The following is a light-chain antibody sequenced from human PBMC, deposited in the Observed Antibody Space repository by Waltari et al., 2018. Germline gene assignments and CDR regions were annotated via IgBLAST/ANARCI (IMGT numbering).Light chain of an antibody. CDR1: QSVNIN. CDR2: GAS. J-gene: IGKJ1*01. V-gene: IGKV3D-15*01. CDR3: QQYKDWPWT. Sequence: TVMTQSPVTLSVALGERATLSCRASQSVNINLAWYQQRPGQAPRLLIYGASTRSPGVQARFSGTGSGTEFTLTISSLQSEDFAVYCCQQYKDWPWTFGQGTKVEIK.